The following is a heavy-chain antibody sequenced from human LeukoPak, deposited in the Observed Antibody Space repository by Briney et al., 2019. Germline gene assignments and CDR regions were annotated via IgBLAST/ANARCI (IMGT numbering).Heavy chain of an antibody. V-gene: IGHV4-59*01. CDR1: GGSISSYY. CDR3: ARARYDSSRAFDS. J-gene: IGHJ3*02. Sequence: SETLSLTRTVSGGSISSYYWSWIRQPPGEGLGWIGYIYYIGSTNYNPSLKRGVTISGDTPKNNFSLKMSTLTAAETAVYYCARARYDSSRAFDSGGERTMVTVSS. D-gene: IGHD3-22*01. CDR2: IYYIGST.